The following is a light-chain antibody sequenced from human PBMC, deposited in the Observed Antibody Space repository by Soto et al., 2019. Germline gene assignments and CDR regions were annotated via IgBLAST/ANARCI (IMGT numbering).Light chain of an antibody. CDR1: VLAKKY. J-gene: IGLJ3*02. V-gene: IGLV3-27*01. CDR3: YSAADNNLGV. Sequence: SYELTQPSSVSVSPGQTARITCSGDVLAKKYARWFQQKPGQAPELVIYKDSERPSGIPERFSGSSSGTTVTLTISGAQVEDEADYYCYSAADNNLGVFGGGTKVTVL. CDR2: KDS.